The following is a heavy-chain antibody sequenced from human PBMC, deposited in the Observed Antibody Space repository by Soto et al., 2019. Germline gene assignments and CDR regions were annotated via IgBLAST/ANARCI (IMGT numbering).Heavy chain of an antibody. V-gene: IGHV3-48*01. J-gene: IGHJ4*02. CDR2: ISSISNTI. CDR1: GFTFSTYS. D-gene: IGHD2-15*01. Sequence: PGGSLRLSCAASGFTFSTYSMSWVRQAPGKGLEWVPYISSISNTIYYADSVKGRFTISRDNAKNSLYLHMNSLSAEDTAVYYCARDRGCSGGICYRDLGYWGQGTLVTVSS. CDR3: ARDRGCSGGICYRDLGY.